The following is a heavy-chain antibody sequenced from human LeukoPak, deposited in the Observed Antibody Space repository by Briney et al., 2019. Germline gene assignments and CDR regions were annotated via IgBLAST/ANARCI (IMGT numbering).Heavy chain of an antibody. CDR3: AKDRGSSGYPDY. CDR2: ISGSGGST. Sequence: QPGGSLRLSCAASGFTFSSYAMSWVRQAPGKGLEWASAISGSGGSTYYADSVKGRFTISRDNSKNTLYLQMNSLRAEDTAVYYCAKDRGSSGYPDYWGQGTLVTVSS. CDR1: GFTFSSYA. V-gene: IGHV3-23*01. J-gene: IGHJ4*02. D-gene: IGHD3-22*01.